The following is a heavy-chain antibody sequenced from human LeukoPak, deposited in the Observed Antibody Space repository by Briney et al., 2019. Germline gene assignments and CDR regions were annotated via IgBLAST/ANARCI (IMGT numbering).Heavy chain of an antibody. J-gene: IGHJ6*03. CDR3: AKDGSMPWGYYMDV. Sequence: PGGSLRLSCAAYGFTLSSYSMNWVRQAPGKGLEWVSFISTSSSYIYYADSVKGRFTISRDNAKNSLYLEMNRLRDEDTAVDYCAKDGSMPWGYYMDVWGKGTTVTISS. CDR2: ISTSSSYI. V-gene: IGHV3-21*01. D-gene: IGHD2/OR15-2a*01. CDR1: GFTLSSYS.